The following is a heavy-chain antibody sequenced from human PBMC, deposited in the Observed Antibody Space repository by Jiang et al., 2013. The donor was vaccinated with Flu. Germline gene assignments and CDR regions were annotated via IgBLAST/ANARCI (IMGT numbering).Heavy chain of an antibody. CDR2: IYWDDDK. J-gene: IGHJ4*02. V-gene: IGHV2-5*02. CDR3: VFPSGYSSGWEYYFDY. Sequence: TSGVGVGWIRQPPGKALEWLALIYWDDDKRYSPSLKSRLTITKDTSKNQVVLTMTNMDPVDTATYYCVFPSGYSSGWEYYFDYWGQGTLVTVSS. CDR1: TSGVG. D-gene: IGHD6-19*01.